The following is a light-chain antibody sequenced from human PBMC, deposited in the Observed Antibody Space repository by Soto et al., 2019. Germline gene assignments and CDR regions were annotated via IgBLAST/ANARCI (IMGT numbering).Light chain of an antibody. CDR3: QHFNSWPLL. Sequence: EIVMTQSPAMLSVSPGERATLSCRASQNVNNRLAWYQQKAGQPPRGLIYGASTRATGIPARFSGSGSGTEFTLTIRSLQSEDFAVYYCQHFNSWPLLFGQGTKVEIK. V-gene: IGKV3-15*01. CDR1: QNVNNR. CDR2: GAS. J-gene: IGKJ1*01.